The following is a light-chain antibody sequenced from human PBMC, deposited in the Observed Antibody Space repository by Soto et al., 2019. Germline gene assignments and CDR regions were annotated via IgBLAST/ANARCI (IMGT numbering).Light chain of an antibody. V-gene: IGKV3-20*01. CDR3: LHDYSYPRT. CDR2: GAS. CDR1: QSVSSSY. J-gene: IGKJ1*01. Sequence: EIVLTQSPGTLSLSPGERATLSCRASQSVSSSYLAWYQQKPGQAPRLLIYGASSRATGIPDRFSGSGSGTEFTLTIRSLQPEDSATYYCLHDYSYPRTFGQGTKVDIK.